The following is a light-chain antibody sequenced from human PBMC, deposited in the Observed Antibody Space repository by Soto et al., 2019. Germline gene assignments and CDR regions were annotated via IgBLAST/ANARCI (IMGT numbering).Light chain of an antibody. CDR2: DAS. Sequence: EIVLTQSPATLSLSPGERATLSCRASQSVGTYLAWYQQKPGQAPRLLIYDASNRATGIPARFSGSGSGTDFTLTISGLEPEDFAVYYRQQRTNWPPLTFGGGTKVEIK. CDR3: QQRTNWPPLT. J-gene: IGKJ4*01. V-gene: IGKV3-11*01. CDR1: QSVGTY.